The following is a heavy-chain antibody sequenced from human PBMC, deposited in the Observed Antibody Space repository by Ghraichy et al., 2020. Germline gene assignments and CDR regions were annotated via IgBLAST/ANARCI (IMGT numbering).Heavy chain of an antibody. CDR1: GFTFSSYA. J-gene: IGHJ3*02. Sequence: GALRLSCAASGFTFSSYAMSWVRQAPGKGLEWVSAISGSGGSTYYADSVKGRFTISRDNSKNTLYLQMNSLRAEDTAVYYCAKTCSSTSCYGAFDIWGQGTMVTVSS. D-gene: IGHD2-2*01. CDR2: ISGSGGST. V-gene: IGHV3-23*01. CDR3: AKTCSSTSCYGAFDI.